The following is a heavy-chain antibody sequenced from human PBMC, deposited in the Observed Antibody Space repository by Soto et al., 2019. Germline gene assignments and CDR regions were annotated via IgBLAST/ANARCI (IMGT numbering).Heavy chain of an antibody. CDR1: GGSISSGGYS. J-gene: IGHJ4*02. V-gene: IGHV4-30-2*01. D-gene: IGHD6-6*01. Sequence: QLQLQESGSGLVKPSQTLSLTCAVSGGSISSGGYSWSWIRQPPGKGLEWIGYIYHSGSTYYNPSRKRRVTISDDRSKNQFSLKLSSVTAADTAVYYCAGGIAARPLGYWGQGTLVTVSS. CDR2: IYHSGST. CDR3: AGGIAARPLGY.